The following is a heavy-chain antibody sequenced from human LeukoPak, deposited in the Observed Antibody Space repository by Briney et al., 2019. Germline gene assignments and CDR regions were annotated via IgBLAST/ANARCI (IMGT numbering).Heavy chain of an antibody. CDR3: ARRGIAVAAVDY. D-gene: IGHD6-19*01. J-gene: IGHJ4*02. CDR1: GSTFSSYD. V-gene: IGHV1-8*01. Sequence: ASVTLSCTASGSTFSSYDINWVWQATGQGLGWMGWMNPNRGNTGYAQKFQGRVTMTRNTSISTAYMELSSLRSEDTAVYYCARRGIAVAAVDYWGQGNLVTASS. CDR2: MNPNRGNT.